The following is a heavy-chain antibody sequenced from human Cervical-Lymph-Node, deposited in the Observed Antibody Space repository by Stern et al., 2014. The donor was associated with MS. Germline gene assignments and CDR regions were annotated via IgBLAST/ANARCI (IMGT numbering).Heavy chain of an antibody. CDR1: GGSISSSHW. D-gene: IGHD3-10*01. CDR3: ATIGSGPFDY. J-gene: IGHJ4*02. Sequence: QVQLVESGPGLVKPSGTLSLTCAVSGGSISSSHWWSWVRQPPGKGLEWLGKIYHRGSTNYNPSLKSRPSISIDRSKNQFSLRLSSVTAADTAVYYCATIGSGPFDYWGQGTLVTVSS. V-gene: IGHV4-4*02. CDR2: IYHRGST.